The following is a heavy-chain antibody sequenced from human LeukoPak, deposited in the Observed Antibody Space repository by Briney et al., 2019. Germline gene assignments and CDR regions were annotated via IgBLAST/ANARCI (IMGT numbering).Heavy chain of an antibody. V-gene: IGHV3-23*01. CDR1: GFTFSNYA. CDR3: SNGSGSGWYSGFDP. CDR2: ISASGAST. Sequence: GGTLTLSCTASGFTFSNYAMSWVRQAPGKGLELVSAISASGASTYYADSVKSRLTISRDNSKNSLYLQMSSLVGDATAVYFCSNGSGSGWYSGFDPWGQGTLVTVSS. J-gene: IGHJ5*02. D-gene: IGHD6-19*01.